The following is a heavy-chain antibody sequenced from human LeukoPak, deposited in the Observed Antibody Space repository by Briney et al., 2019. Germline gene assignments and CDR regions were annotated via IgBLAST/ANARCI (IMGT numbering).Heavy chain of an antibody. V-gene: IGHV1-18*01. D-gene: IGHD3-3*01. Sequence: ASVKVSCKASGYTFTSYGIIWVRQAPGQGLEWMGWISAYNGNTNYAQKLQGRVTMTTDTSTSTAYMELRSLRSDDTAVYFCAREWGITIFGVVTNYFDYWGQGSLVTVSS. J-gene: IGHJ4*02. CDR2: ISAYNGNT. CDR3: AREWGITIFGVVTNYFDY. CDR1: GYTFTSYG.